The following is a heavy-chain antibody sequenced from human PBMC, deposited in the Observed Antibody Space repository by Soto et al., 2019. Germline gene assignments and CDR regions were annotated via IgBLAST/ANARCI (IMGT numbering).Heavy chain of an antibody. CDR1: GGSISHYY. V-gene: IGHV4-59*01. Sequence: SETLSLTCSVSGGSISHYYWSWIRQSPGEGLEWIGYAYYSGSTDYNPSLKSRVTMAVDTSKNQVSLKLNSVTTADTAVYYCARDRSTYGGGGTGEVKENWFDPWGPGTLVTVSS. J-gene: IGHJ5*02. D-gene: IGHD3-3*02. CDR2: AYYSGST. CDR3: ARDRSTYGGGGTGEVKENWFDP.